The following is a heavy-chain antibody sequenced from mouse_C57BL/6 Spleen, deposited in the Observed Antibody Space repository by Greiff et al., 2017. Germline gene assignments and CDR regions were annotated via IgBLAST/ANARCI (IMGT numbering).Heavy chain of an antibody. CDR1: GYTFTSYW. Sequence: QVQLQQPGAELVKPGASVKMSCKASGYTFTSYWITWVKQRPGQGLEWIGDIYPGSGSTNYNEKFKSKATLTVDTSSSTAYMQLSSLTSEDTAVYYCARSDYDGGLYSFDYWGQGTTLTVSS. D-gene: IGHD2-4*01. V-gene: IGHV1-55*01. CDR3: ARSDYDGGLYSFDY. J-gene: IGHJ2*01. CDR2: IYPGSGST.